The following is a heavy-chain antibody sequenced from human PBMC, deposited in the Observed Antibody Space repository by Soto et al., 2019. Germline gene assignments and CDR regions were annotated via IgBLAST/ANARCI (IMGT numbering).Heavy chain of an antibody. J-gene: IGHJ6*02. CDR3: ARDRLKYSSSRGGYYYGMDV. D-gene: IGHD6-6*01. V-gene: IGHV3-33*01. CDR1: GFTFSSYG. CDR2: IWYDGSNK. Sequence: GGYLRLSCAASGFTFSSYGMHWVRQAPGKGLEWVAVIWYDGSNKYYADSVKGRFTISRDNSKNTLYLQMNSLRAEDTAVYYCARDRLKYSSSRGGYYYGMDVWGQGTTVTVSS.